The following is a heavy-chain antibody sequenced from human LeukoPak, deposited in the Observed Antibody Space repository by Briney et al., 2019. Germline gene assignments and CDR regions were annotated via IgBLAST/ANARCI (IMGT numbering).Heavy chain of an antibody. CDR3: ARGTTVTTCWFDP. Sequence: GGSLRLSCAASGFTFSSYGMNWVRQAPGKGLEWVSSISSSSSYIYYADSVKGRFTISRDNAKNSLYLQMNSLRAEDTAVYYCARGTTVTTCWFDPWGQGTLVTVSS. CDR1: GFTFSSYG. V-gene: IGHV3-21*01. J-gene: IGHJ5*02. D-gene: IGHD4-17*01. CDR2: ISSSSSYI.